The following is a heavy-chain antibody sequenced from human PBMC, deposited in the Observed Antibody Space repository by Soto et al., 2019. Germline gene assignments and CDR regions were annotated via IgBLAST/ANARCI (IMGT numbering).Heavy chain of an antibody. D-gene: IGHD4-17*01. CDR1: GGSISSYY. J-gene: IGHJ5*02. CDR2: IYYSGST. Sequence: QVQLQESGPGLVKPSETLSLTCTVSGGSISSYYWSWIRQPPGKGLEWIGYIYYSGSTNYNPSLTSRVTISVDTSKNQFSLKLSSVTAAHTAVYYCARASTVTTRGSRNNWFDPWGQGTLVTVSS. CDR3: ARASTVTTRGSRNNWFDP. V-gene: IGHV4-59*08.